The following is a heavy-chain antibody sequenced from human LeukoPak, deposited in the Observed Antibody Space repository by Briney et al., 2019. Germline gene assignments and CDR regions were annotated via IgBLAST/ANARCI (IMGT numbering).Heavy chain of an antibody. CDR3: ARGEMATVTFDY. Sequence: ASVKVSCKASGYTFTSYAMHWVRQAPGQRLEWMGWINAGNGIPKYSQKFQGRVTITRDTSATTAYMELSSLRSEDTAVYYCARGEMATVTFDYWGRGTLVTVSS. CDR2: INAGNGIP. J-gene: IGHJ4*02. CDR1: GYTFTSYA. V-gene: IGHV1-3*01. D-gene: IGHD5-24*01.